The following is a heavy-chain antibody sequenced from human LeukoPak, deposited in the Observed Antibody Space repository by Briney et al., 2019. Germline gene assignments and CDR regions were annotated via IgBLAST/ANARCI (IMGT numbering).Heavy chain of an antibody. J-gene: IGHJ4*02. V-gene: IGHV3-20*04. D-gene: IGHD3-22*01. CDR2: LKWNGDNI. Sequence: SGGSLRLSCAASGFTFDDYGMTWVRHAPGKGLEWVSGLKWNGDNIRYADSVKGRFTISRDNARSSLYLQMNSLRAEDTALYYCARRRDSSGYYYFDYWGQGTLVTVSS. CDR3: ARRRDSSGYYYFDY. CDR1: GFTFDDYG.